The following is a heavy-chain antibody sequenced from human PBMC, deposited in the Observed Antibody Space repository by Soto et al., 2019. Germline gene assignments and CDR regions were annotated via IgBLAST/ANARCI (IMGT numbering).Heavy chain of an antibody. V-gene: IGHV4-39*01. CDR3: ARIAAAERGPEYFQH. J-gene: IGHJ1*01. Sequence: SETLSLTCTVSGGSISSSSYYWGWIRQPPGKGLEWIGSIYYSGSTYYNPSLKSRVTISVDTSKNQFSLKLSSVTAADTAVYYCARIAAAERGPEYFQHWGQGTLVTVSS. CDR1: GGSISSSSYY. D-gene: IGHD6-25*01. CDR2: IYYSGST.